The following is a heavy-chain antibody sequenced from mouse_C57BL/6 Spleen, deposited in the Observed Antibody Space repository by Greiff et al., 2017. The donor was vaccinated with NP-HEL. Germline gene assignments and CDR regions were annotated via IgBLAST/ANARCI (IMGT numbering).Heavy chain of an antibody. CDR2: INPSSGYT. CDR1: GYTFTSYW. J-gene: IGHJ3*01. CDR3: ARRPDYDVEGFAY. Sequence: QVQLKQSGAELAKPGASVKLSCKASGYTFTSYWMHWVKQRPGQGLEWIGYINPSSGYTKYNQKFKDKATLTADKSSSTAYMQLSSLTYEDSAVYYCARRPDYDVEGFAYWGQGTLVTVSA. D-gene: IGHD2-4*01. V-gene: IGHV1-7*01.